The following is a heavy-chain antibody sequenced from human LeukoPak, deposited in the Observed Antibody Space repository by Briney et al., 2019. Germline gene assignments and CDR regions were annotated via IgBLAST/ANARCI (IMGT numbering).Heavy chain of an antibody. V-gene: IGHV3-33*01. D-gene: IGHD5-12*01. CDR3: AISNAAWIWFDY. J-gene: IGHJ4*02. Sequence: GGSLRLSRAASGFTFSSYGMHWVRQAPGKGLEWVAVIWYDGSNKYYADSVKGRFTISRDNSKNTLYLQMNSLRAEDTAVYYCAISNAAWIWFDYWGQGTLVTVSS. CDR1: GFTFSSYG. CDR2: IWYDGSNK.